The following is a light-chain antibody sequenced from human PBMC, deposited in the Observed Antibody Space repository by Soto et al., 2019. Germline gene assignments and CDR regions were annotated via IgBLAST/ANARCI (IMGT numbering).Light chain of an antibody. V-gene: IGKV1-5*03. CDR1: QSIDRW. CDR2: KAS. Sequence: DLQMTQSPSTLSASVGDRVTITCRASQSIDRWLAWYQQSPGKAPKLLMYKASLLQSGIPPRFSGSGSGTEFTLTISSLQPDDAASYYCQQYSKYPWTFGQGTKVEI. J-gene: IGKJ1*01. CDR3: QQYSKYPWT.